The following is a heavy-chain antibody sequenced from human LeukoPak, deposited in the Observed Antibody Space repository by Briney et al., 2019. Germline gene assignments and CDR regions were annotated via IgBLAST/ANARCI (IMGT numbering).Heavy chain of an antibody. CDR2: ISAYNGNT. J-gene: IGHJ4*02. V-gene: IGHV1-18*01. CDR1: GYTFTSYG. Sequence: ASVKVSCKASGYTFTSYGINWVRQAPGQGLEWMGWISAYNGNTNYAQKLQGRVTMTTDTSTSTAYMELRSLRSDDTAVYYCARDPRYSTRPDYFDYWGQGTLVTVSS. D-gene: IGHD6-13*01. CDR3: ARDPRYSTRPDYFDY.